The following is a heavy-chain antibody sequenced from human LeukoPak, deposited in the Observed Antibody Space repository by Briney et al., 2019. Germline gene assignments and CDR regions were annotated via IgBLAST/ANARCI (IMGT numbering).Heavy chain of an antibody. D-gene: IGHD4-17*01. V-gene: IGHV3-21*01. J-gene: IGHJ2*01. Sequence: GGSLRLSCAASGFTFSSYGMNWVRQAPGKGLKWVSFVSIGGTYIYYADSVKGRFTISRDDAKNSLYLQMNSLTAEDTAEYYCARNKINTVTTGWYFDLWGRGTLVTVSS. CDR3: ARNKINTVTTGWYFDL. CDR2: VSIGGTYI. CDR1: GFTFSSYG.